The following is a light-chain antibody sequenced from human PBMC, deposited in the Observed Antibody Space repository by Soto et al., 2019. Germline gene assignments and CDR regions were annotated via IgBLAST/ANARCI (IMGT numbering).Light chain of an antibody. Sequence: DIQMTQSPSSLSASVGDRVTITCRASQAIASWLAWYQQKPGKAPKLLIHTASSLQSGVPSRFSGSGSGTDFTLTISNLQPEDFATYFCQRSNSFPGTFGQGTRLEIK. CDR3: QRSNSFPGT. V-gene: IGKV1D-12*01. J-gene: IGKJ5*01. CDR2: TAS. CDR1: QAIASW.